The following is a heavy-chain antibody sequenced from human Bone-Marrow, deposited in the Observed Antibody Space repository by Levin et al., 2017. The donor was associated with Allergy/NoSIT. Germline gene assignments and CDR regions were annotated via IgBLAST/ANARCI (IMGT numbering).Heavy chain of an antibody. V-gene: IGHV1-2*02. Sequence: RPGGSLRLSCKASGYTFTGYYMHWVRQAPGQGLEWMGWINPNSGGTNYAQKFQGRVTMTRDTSISTAYMELSRLRSDDTAVYYCARGLAGLPDYWGQGTLVTVSS. CDR3: ARGLAGLPDY. CDR1: GYTFTGYY. CDR2: INPNSGGT. J-gene: IGHJ4*02.